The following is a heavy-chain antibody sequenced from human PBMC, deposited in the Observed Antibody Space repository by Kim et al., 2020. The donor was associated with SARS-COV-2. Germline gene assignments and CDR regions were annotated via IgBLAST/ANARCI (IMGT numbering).Heavy chain of an antibody. J-gene: IGHJ4*02. CDR2: T. V-gene: IGHV4-4*02. CDR3: ARARPWKYIDY. Sequence: TTDNPSLKSLVTISVDKSKNQFSLKLSSVTAADTAVYYCARARPWKYIDYWGQGTLVTVSS. D-gene: IGHD6-6*01.